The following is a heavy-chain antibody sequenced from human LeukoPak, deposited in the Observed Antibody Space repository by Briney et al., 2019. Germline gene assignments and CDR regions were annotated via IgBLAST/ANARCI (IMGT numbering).Heavy chain of an antibody. CDR3: AKISSGPTGY. CDR2: ISYDGSNK. CDR1: GFTFHSYG. V-gene: IGHV3-30*18. D-gene: IGHD6-19*01. Sequence: GGLLRLSCAASGFTFHSYGMHWLRQAPGKGLEWVAVISYDGSNKYYADSVKGRFTISRDNSKNTLYLQMNSLRAEDMAVYYCAKISSGPTGYWGQGTLVTVSS. J-gene: IGHJ4*02.